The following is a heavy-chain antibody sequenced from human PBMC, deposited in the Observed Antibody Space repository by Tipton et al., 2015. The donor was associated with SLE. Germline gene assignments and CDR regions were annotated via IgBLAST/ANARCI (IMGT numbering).Heavy chain of an antibody. CDR1: GGSISSGGYY. CDR2: SYYSGST. D-gene: IGHD6-13*01. CDR3: ARDGAAGDFDY. V-gene: IGHV4-31*03. J-gene: IGHJ4*02. Sequence: TLSLTCTVSGGSISSGGYYWSWIRQHPGKGLEWIGYSYYSGSTYSNPSLKSRVTISVDTSKNQFSLKLSSVTAADTAVYYCARDGAAGDFDYWGQGTLVTVSS.